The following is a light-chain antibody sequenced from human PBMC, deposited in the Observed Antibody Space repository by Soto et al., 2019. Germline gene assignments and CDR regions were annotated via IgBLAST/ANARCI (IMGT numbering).Light chain of an antibody. CDR2: GNS. Sequence: QPVLTQPPSVSGAPGQRVTISCTGSSSNIGAGYDVHWYQQLPGTAPKLLIYGNSNRPSGVPDRFSGSKSGTSASLAITGLQAEDEADYYCQSLDSSLSGVVFGGGTKLTVL. CDR1: SSNIGAGYD. J-gene: IGLJ2*01. CDR3: QSLDSSLSGVV. V-gene: IGLV1-40*01.